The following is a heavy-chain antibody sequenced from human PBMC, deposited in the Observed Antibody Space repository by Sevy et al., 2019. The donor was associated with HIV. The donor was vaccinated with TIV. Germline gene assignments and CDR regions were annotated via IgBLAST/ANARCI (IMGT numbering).Heavy chain of an antibody. CDR1: GFTFSRFW. CDR3: ARKRDDSSGFHMDV. Sequence: GGSLRLSCAASGFTFSRFWMSWVRQAPGKGLEWVANIKQDGSEKYYVDSVKGRFTISRDNAKKSLYLQMNSLRAEDTAVYYCARKRDDSSGFHMDVWGQGTTVTVSS. CDR2: IKQDGSEK. D-gene: IGHD5-12*01. V-gene: IGHV3-7*01. J-gene: IGHJ6*02.